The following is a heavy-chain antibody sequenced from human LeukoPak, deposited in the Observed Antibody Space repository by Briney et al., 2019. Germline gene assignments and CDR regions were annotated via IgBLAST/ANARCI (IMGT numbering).Heavy chain of an antibody. Sequence: TSGGSLRLSCAASGFTFSSYSMNWVRQAPGKGLEWVSSISSSSSYIYYADSVKGRFTISRDNAKNSLYLQMNSLRAEDTAVYYCARGYSGSDIPPFDPWGQGTLVTVSS. CDR3: ARGYSGSDIPPFDP. D-gene: IGHD5-12*01. CDR2: ISSSSSYI. V-gene: IGHV3-21*01. J-gene: IGHJ5*02. CDR1: GFTFSSYS.